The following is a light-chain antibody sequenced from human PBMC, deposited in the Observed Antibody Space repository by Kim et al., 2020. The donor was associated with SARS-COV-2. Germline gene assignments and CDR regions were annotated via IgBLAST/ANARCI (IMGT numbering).Light chain of an antibody. Sequence: GQSITISCTGTSSDVGYYNYVSWYQQHPGRAPKVLIYDVRKRPSGISNRFSGSKSGNTASLTISGLQAEDEAEYYCSSYTSSSTFVFGGWTKVTVL. CDR1: SSDVGYYNY. V-gene: IGLV2-14*04. CDR2: DVR. J-gene: IGLJ1*01. CDR3: SSYTSSSTFV.